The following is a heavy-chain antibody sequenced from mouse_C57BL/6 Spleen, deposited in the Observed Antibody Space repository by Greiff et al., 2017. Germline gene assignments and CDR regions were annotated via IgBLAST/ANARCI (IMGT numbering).Heavy chain of an antibody. J-gene: IGHJ3*01. Sequence: QVQLQQSGAELMKPGASVKISCKATGYTFSSYWIEWVKQRPGHGLEWIGEIVPGSGSTNYNEKFKGKATFTADTSSNTAYMQLSSLTSEDSAVYYCASQAIYYGSGGFAYWGQGTLVTVSA. CDR2: IVPGSGST. D-gene: IGHD2-2*01. CDR3: ASQAIYYGSGGFAY. V-gene: IGHV1-9*01. CDR1: GYTFSSYW.